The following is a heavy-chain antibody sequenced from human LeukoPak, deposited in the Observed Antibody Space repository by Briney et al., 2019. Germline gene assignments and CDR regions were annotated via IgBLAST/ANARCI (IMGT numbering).Heavy chain of an antibody. V-gene: IGHV4-59*08. CDR3: ARRGFCTSTSCYVFDH. D-gene: IGHD2-2*01. Sequence: SETLSLTCTVSGGSISSYYWSWIRQSPGKGLEYIGHIYYSGSTNYSPSLKSRVTISVDTSKNQFPLNLSSVTAADTAVYYCARRGFCTSTSCYVFDHWGQGTLVTVSS. CDR1: GGSISSYY. CDR2: IYYSGST. J-gene: IGHJ4*02.